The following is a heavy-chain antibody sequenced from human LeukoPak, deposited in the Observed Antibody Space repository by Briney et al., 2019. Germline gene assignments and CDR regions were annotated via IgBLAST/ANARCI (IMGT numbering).Heavy chain of an antibody. CDR2: IYPGDSDT. Sequence: GESLKISCKGSGYSFTSYWIGWVRQMPGKGLEWMGIIYPGDSDTRYSPSFQGQATISADKSISTAYLQWSSLKASDTAMYYCARLGGVGYTHNWFDPWGQGTLVTVSS. D-gene: IGHD2-8*01. V-gene: IGHV5-51*01. J-gene: IGHJ5*02. CDR1: GYSFTSYW. CDR3: ARLGGVGYTHNWFDP.